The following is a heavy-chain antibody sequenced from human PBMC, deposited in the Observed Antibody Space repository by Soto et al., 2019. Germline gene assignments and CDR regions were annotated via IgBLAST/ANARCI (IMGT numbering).Heavy chain of an antibody. CDR1: GFTFSSYA. J-gene: IGHJ4*02. CDR3: AKAYYYDSSAVRILAHPADY. CDR2: ISGSGGST. V-gene: IGHV3-23*01. D-gene: IGHD3-22*01. Sequence: EVQLLESGGGLVQPGGSLRLSCAASGFTFSSYAMSWVRQAPGKGLEWVSAISGSGGSTYYADSVKGRFTISRDNSKSRLYLQMNSLSADDTAVYYCAKAYYYDSSAVRILAHPADYWGQGTLVTVSS.